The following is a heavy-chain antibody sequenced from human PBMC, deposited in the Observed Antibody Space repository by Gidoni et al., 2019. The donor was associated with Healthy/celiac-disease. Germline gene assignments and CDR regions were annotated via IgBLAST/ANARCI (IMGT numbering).Heavy chain of an antibody. CDR1: GFTFSSAG. Sequence: EVQLVESGGGLVKPGGSLRLSCSASGFTFSSAGMSWVRQAPGKGLECVGRIKSITDGGTTYYAAPVKGRFTISRDDSKNTLYLQMNSLKTEDTAVYYCTTFVVVTAPPTSDAFDIWGQGTMVTVSS. CDR3: TTFVVVTAPPTSDAFDI. J-gene: IGHJ3*02. D-gene: IGHD2-21*02. CDR2: IKSITDGGTT. V-gene: IGHV3-15*01.